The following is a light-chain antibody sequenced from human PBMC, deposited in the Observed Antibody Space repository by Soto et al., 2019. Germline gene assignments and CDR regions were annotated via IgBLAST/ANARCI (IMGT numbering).Light chain of an antibody. CDR1: QSVSFTH. CDR2: GAS. Sequence: EVVLTQSPGTLSLSPGERATLSCRASQSVSFTHVAWYQQTPGQAPRLLISGASNRATGIPDMFAGSGSGTDSTLTISRLAPEVFAFYYSQQYGRSPTTFGPGTKVEIK. CDR3: QQYGRSPTT. J-gene: IGKJ3*01. V-gene: IGKV3-20*01.